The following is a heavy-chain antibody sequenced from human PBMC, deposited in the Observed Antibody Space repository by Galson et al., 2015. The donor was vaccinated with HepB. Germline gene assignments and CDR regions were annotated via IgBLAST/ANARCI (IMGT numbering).Heavy chain of an antibody. J-gene: IGHJ4*02. CDR1: GYTFTGYY. CDR3: VISMVIGY. Sequence: SVKVSCKASGYTFTGYYIHWVRQAPGEGLEWMGRINPNSRATNYAQKFQGRVTMTRDTSTSTAYMELNTLRSDDTAVYYCVISMVIGYWGQGTLVTVSS. CDR2: INPNSRAT. D-gene: IGHD5-18*01. V-gene: IGHV1-2*06.